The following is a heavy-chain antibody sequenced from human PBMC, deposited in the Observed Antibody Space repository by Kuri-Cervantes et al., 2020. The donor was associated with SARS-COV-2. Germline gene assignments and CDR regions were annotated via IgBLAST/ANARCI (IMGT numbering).Heavy chain of an antibody. Sequence: ESLKISCTVSGGSISSSSYYWGWIRQPPGKGLEWIGSIYYSGSTYYNPSLKSRVTISVDTSKNQFSLKLSSVTAADTAVYYCARHRSVGAIGWWFDPWGQGTLVTVSS. V-gene: IGHV4-39*01. CDR1: GGSISSSSYY. CDR3: ARHRSVGAIGWWFDP. D-gene: IGHD1-26*01. CDR2: IYYSGST. J-gene: IGHJ5*02.